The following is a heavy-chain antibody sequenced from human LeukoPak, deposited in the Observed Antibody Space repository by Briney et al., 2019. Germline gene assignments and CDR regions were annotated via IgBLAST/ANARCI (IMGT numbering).Heavy chain of an antibody. V-gene: IGHV4-31*11. D-gene: IGHD3-10*01. CDR2: ISYSGSA. CDR1: IDSINNDYYY. CDR3: TVGGDGTKVDH. J-gene: IGHJ4*02. Sequence: PSETLSLTCAVSIDSINNDYYYWSWLRQHPGEGLEWVGHISYSGSASYNPSLRSRVTISVDTSKNQFSLKLSSVTAADSAMYYCTVGGDGTKVDHWGQGTLVTVSS.